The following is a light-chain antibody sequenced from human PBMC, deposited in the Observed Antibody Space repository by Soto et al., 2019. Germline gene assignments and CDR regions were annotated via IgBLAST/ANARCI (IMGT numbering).Light chain of an antibody. CDR3: CSYAGSSSVV. CDR2: EGS. V-gene: IGLV2-23*01. CDR1: SSDVGSYNL. J-gene: IGLJ2*01. Sequence: QSALTQPASVSGSPGQSITISCTGTSSDVGSYNLVSWYQQHPGKAPKLMIYEGSKRPSGVSNRFPGSKSGNTASLTISGLQAADEADYYCCSYAGSSSVVFGGGTKVTVL.